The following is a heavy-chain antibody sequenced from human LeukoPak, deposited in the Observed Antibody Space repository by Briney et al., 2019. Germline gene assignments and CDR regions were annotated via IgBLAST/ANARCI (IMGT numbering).Heavy chain of an antibody. D-gene: IGHD3-16*01. V-gene: IGHV3-23*01. CDR2: ISGSGGST. CDR3: ANGFVLPYYYYYMDV. Sequence: PGGSLRLSCAASGFTFSSYAMSWVRQAPGKGLEWVSAISGSGGSTYCADSVKGRFTISRDNSKNTLYLQMDSLRAEDTAVYYCANGFVLPYYYYYMDVWGKGTTVTVSS. J-gene: IGHJ6*03. CDR1: GFTFSSYA.